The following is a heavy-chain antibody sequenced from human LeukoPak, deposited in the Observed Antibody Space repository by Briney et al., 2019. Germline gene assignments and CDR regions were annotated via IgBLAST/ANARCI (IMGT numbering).Heavy chain of an antibody. Sequence: PSETLSLTCAVYGGSFSGYYWSWIRQPPGKGLEWIGEINHSGSTNYNPSLKSRVTISVDTSKNQFSLKLSSVTAADTAVYYCLSGGYCSSTSCYPEYFQHWGQGTLDTVSS. CDR3: LSGGYCSSTSCYPEYFQH. CDR1: GGSFSGYY. CDR2: INHSGST. J-gene: IGHJ1*01. V-gene: IGHV4-34*01. D-gene: IGHD2-2*01.